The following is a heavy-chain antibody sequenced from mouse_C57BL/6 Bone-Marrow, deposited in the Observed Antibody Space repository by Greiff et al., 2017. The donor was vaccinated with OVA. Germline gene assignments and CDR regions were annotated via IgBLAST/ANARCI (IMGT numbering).Heavy chain of an antibody. V-gene: IGHV5-16*01. D-gene: IGHD1-1*01. Sequence: EVKLVESEGGLVQPGSSMKLSCTASGFTFSDYYMAWVRQVPEKGLEWVANINYDGSSTYYLDSLKSRFIISRDNAKNILYLQMSSLKSEDTATDYCARDYYGSSWYFDVWGTGTTVTVSS. CDR1: GFTFSDYY. J-gene: IGHJ1*03. CDR3: ARDYYGSSWYFDV. CDR2: INYDGSST.